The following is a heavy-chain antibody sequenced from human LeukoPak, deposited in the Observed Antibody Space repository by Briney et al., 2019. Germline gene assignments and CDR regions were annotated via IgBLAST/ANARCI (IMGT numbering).Heavy chain of an antibody. V-gene: IGHV4-39*01. CDR3: ARLGGYYDPPGY. J-gene: IGHJ4*02. D-gene: IGHD3-22*01. CDR2: IHHSGST. CDR1: GGSISSSTYY. Sequence: SEALPLTCTVSGGSISSSTYYWAWIRQPPGKGLEWIATIHHSGSTYYKPSLRSGVTISVDTSRNQFSLKLSSVTVADTAVYYCARLGGYYDPPGYWGQGTLVTVSS.